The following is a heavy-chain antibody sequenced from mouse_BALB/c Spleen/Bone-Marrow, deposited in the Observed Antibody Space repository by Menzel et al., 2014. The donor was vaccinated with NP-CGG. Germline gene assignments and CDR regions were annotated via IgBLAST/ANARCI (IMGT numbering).Heavy chain of an antibody. V-gene: IGHV5-4*02. CDR3: ARVSYDYFDY. CDR2: ISDGGSYT. CDR1: GFTFSDYY. J-gene: IGHJ2*01. D-gene: IGHD2-4*01. Sequence: EVQGVESGGGLVKPGGSLKLSCAASGFTFSDYYMYWVRQTPEKSLEWVATISDGGSYTYYPDSVKGRFTISRDNAKSNLYLQMSSLKSEDTAMYYCARVSYDYFDYWGQGTTLTVSS.